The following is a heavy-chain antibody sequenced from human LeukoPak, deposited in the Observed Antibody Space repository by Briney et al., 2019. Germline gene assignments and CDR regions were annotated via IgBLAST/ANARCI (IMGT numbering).Heavy chain of an antibody. D-gene: IGHD3-22*01. Sequence: ASVKVSCKASGYTFTGYYMHWVRQAPGQGLEWMGWINPNSGGTNYAQKFQGRVTMTRDTSISTAYMELSRLRSDDTAVYYCARARSRRNYDSSGRLGAGAAFDIWGQGTVVTVSS. J-gene: IGHJ3*02. CDR3: ARARSRRNYDSSGRLGAGAAFDI. CDR1: GYTFTGYY. CDR2: INPNSGGT. V-gene: IGHV1-2*02.